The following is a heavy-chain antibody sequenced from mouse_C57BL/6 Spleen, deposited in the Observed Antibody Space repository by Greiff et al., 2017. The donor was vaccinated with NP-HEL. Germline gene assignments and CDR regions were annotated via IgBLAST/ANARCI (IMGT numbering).Heavy chain of an antibody. J-gene: IGHJ1*03. V-gene: IGHV1-15*01. D-gene: IGHD1-1*01. Sequence: QVQLKQSGAELVRPGASVTLSCKASGYTFTDYEMHWVKQTPVPGLDWIGAIDPETGGTAYNQKFKGKAILTADKSSSTAYMELSSLTSEDSAVSYCTRSADYYGSSYEVWYFDVWGTGTTVTVSS. CDR3: TRSADYYGSSYEVWYFDV. CDR1: GYTFTDYE. CDR2: IDPETGGT.